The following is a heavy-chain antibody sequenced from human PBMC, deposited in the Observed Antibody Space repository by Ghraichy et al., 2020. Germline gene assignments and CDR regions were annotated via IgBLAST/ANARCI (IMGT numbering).Heavy chain of an antibody. CDR3: ARLPLPRRAAVGDWYFDR. V-gene: IGHV3-48*01. Sequence: GGSLRLSCEGSGFSFSDYSMIWVRLTPRKALEWVSYITGSSITIFYTDSVKGRFTISRDNAKNSLYLQMNSLRAEDTAVYYCARLPLPRRAAVGDWYFDRWGRGTLVPVSS. CDR1: GFSFSDYS. J-gene: IGHJ2*01. CDR2: ITGSSITI. D-gene: IGHD6-13*01.